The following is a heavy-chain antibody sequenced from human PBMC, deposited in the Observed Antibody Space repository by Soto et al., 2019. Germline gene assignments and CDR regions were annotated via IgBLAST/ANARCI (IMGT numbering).Heavy chain of an antibody. CDR1: GGSISSGGYS. V-gene: IGHV4-61*08. CDR2: IYYSGST. Sequence: PSETLSLTCAVSGGSISSGGYSWSWIRQPPGKGLEWIGYIYYSGSTNYNPSLKSRVTISVDTSKNQFSLKLSSVTAADTAVYYCARHRYCSSTSCPPANWFDPWGQGTLVTVSS. CDR3: ARHRYCSSTSCPPANWFDP. D-gene: IGHD2-2*01. J-gene: IGHJ5*02.